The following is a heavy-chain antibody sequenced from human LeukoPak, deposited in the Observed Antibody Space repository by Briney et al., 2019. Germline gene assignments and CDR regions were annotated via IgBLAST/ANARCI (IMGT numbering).Heavy chain of an antibody. Sequence: PGGSLILSCAASGFTVSSNYMSWVRQAPGKGLEWVSVIYSGGSTYYADSVKGRFTISRDNSKNTLYLQMNSLRAEDTAVYYCARETHYYGSGSYLVWGQGTLVTVSS. V-gene: IGHV3-66*01. D-gene: IGHD3-10*01. CDR3: ARETHYYGSGSYLV. CDR1: GFTVSSNY. CDR2: IYSGGST. J-gene: IGHJ4*02.